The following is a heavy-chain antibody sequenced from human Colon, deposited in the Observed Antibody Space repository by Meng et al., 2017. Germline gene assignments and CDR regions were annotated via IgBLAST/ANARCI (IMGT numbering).Heavy chain of an antibody. J-gene: IGHJ5*02. CDR1: GYKFISYD. D-gene: IGHD4/OR15-4a*01. Sequence: ASVKVSCKASGYKFISYDINWVRQATGQGLEWMGWMNPINGNTGYAQMFQGRVTMTRNTSISTAYMEVSSLSSEDTAVYYYARGVWSSVDLWGQGTLVTVSS. V-gene: IGHV1-8*01. CDR3: ARGVWSSVDL. CDR2: MNPINGNT.